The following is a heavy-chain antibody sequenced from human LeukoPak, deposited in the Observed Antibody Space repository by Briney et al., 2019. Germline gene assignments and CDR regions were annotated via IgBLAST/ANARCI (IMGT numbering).Heavy chain of an antibody. CDR1: GYSFTNYW. CDR2: VSPGDSDT. CDR3: ARTMVRGAYGMDV. J-gene: IGHJ6*02. V-gene: IGHV5-51*01. Sequence: GESLKISCKASGYSFTNYWIGWVRQMPGKGLECMGSVSPGDSDTRYSPSFQGQVTISADKSITTAYLQWSSLKASDSAMYYCARTMVRGAYGMDVWGQGTTVTVSS. D-gene: IGHD3-10*01.